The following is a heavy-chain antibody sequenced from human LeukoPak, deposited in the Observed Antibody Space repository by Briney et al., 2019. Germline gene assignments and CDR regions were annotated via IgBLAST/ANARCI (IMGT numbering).Heavy chain of an antibody. CDR1: GYTFTGYY. CDR2: INPNSGGT. V-gene: IGHV1-2*02. J-gene: IGHJ6*03. CDR3: ASNVVQAAIDYYMDV. D-gene: IGHD2-2*01. Sequence: ASVKVSCKASGYTFTGYYMHWVRQAPGQGLEWMGWINPNSGGTNYAQKFQGRVTMTRDTSISTAYMELSRLRSDDTAVYYCASNVVQAAIDYYMDVWGKGTTVTVSS.